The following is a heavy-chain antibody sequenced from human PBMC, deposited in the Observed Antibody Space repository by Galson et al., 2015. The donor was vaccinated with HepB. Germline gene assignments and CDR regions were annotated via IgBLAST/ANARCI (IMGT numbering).Heavy chain of an antibody. Sequence: LRLSCAASGFTFSSYAMHWVRQAPGKGLEWVAVISYDGSNKYYADSVRGRFTISRDNSKNTLYLQMNSLRAEDTAVYYCARDTWRDGYNYWDYWGQGTLVTVSS. V-gene: IGHV3-30*04. CDR1: GFTFSSYA. CDR3: ARDTWRDGYNYWDY. J-gene: IGHJ4*02. CDR2: ISYDGSNK. D-gene: IGHD5-24*01.